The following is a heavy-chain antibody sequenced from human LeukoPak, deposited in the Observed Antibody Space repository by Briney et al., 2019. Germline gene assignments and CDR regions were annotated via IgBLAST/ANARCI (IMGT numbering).Heavy chain of an antibody. V-gene: IGHV3-23*01. J-gene: IGHJ4*02. D-gene: IGHD1-26*01. CDR1: GFSFNSYS. CDR2: FLTGGGT. CDR3: AKSYSGTYRSFDY. Sequence: PGGSLSLSCAASGFSFNSYSMNWVRPAPGKELEWVSSFLTGGGTYYADFVKGRFTISRDDSKNTLYLQMNSLRAEDTAIYYCAKSYSGTYRSFDYWGQGTLVAVSS.